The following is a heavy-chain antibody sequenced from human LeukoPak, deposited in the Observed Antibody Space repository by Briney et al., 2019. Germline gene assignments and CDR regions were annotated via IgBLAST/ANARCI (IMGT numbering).Heavy chain of an antibody. CDR2: ISYSGGT. Sequence: SQTLSLTCTVSGVSISSDGYYWSWVRQHPEKGLVWIGYISYSGGTLYNPSLKSRVAISIDTSKNQFSLRLRSVTAADTAVYYCAEDRGLVGKRYSYQFYGMDVWGQGTAVTVSS. CDR1: GVSISSDGYY. D-gene: IGHD3-9*01. V-gene: IGHV4-31*03. CDR3: AEDRGLVGKRYSYQFYGMDV. J-gene: IGHJ6*01.